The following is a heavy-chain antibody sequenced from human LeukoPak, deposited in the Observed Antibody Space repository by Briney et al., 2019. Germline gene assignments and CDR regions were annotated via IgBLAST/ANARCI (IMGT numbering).Heavy chain of an antibody. D-gene: IGHD6-13*01. CDR3: ARVTAAAGYYYYGMDV. J-gene: IGHJ6*02. V-gene: IGHV3-7*01. CDR1: GFTFSSYW. Sequence: PGGSLRLSCAASGFTFSSYWMSWVRQAPGKGLEWVANIKQDGREKYYVDSVKGRFTISRDNAKNSLYLEMNSLRAEDSAVYYCARVTAAAGYYYYGMDVWGQGTTVTVSS. CDR2: IKQDGREK.